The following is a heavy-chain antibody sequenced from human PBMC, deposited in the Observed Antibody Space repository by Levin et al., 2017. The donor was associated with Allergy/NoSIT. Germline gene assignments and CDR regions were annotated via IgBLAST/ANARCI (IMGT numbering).Heavy chain of an antibody. CDR2: IYPGDSDT. J-gene: IGHJ5*02. CDR3: ARVRYTYGYLTWFDP. Sequence: GESLKISCQGSGYSFTNYWIGWVRQMPGKGLEWMGIIYPGDSDTRYSPSFQGQVTISADKSISTAYLQWSSLKASDTAMYYCARVRYTYGYLTWFDPWGQGTLVTVSS. D-gene: IGHD5-18*01. CDR1: GYSFTNYW. V-gene: IGHV5-51*01.